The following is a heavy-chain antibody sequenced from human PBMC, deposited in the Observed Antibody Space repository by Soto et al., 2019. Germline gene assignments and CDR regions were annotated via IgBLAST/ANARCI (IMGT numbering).Heavy chain of an antibody. Sequence: EVRLVESGGGLVQPGGSLTLSCAASGFTFSSYWMTWVRQAPGKGLEWVAIINQDGSEKYYMDSMKGRFTISRDNAKNSLLLQLNSLRAEDTAVYYCARDRGRPDLRDTHYYDSSDLDYGMDVWGQGTTVTVSS. J-gene: IGHJ6*02. CDR1: GFTFSSYW. CDR3: ARDRGRPDLRDTHYYDSSDLDYGMDV. D-gene: IGHD3-22*01. V-gene: IGHV3-7*01. CDR2: INQDGSEK.